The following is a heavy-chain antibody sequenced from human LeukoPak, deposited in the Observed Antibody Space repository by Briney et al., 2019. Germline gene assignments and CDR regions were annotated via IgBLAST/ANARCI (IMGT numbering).Heavy chain of an antibody. V-gene: IGHV3-23*01. D-gene: IGHD3-16*02. CDR1: GFTFSSYA. J-gene: IGHJ4*02. CDR3: AKDAIGQYRPYYFDC. Sequence: GGSLRLSCAASGFTFSSYAMSWVRQAPGKGLEWVSSISGSGESTYYADYVKGRFTVSRDNSKNTVNLQLNSLRAEDTAVYYCAKDAIGQYRPYYFDCWGQGTLVTVSS. CDR2: ISGSGEST.